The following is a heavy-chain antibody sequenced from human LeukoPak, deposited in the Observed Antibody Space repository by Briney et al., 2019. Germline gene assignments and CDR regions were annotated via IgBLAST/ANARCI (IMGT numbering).Heavy chain of an antibody. CDR3: ASGYDYVWGSYGRRNDY. D-gene: IGHD3-16*01. V-gene: IGHV4-34*01. J-gene: IGHJ4*02. Sequence: SETLSLTCAVYGGSFSGYYWSWIRQPPGKGLEWIGEINHSGSTNYNPSPKSRVTISVDTSKNQFSLKLSSVTAADTAVYYCASGYDYVWGSYGRRNDYWGQGTLVTVSS. CDR2: INHSGST. CDR1: GGSFSGYY.